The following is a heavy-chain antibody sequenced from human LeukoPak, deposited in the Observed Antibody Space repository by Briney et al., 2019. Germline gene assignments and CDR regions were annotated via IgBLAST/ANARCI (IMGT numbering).Heavy chain of an antibody. CDR3: AKEIWDAYSSCDD. J-gene: IGHJ4*02. D-gene: IGHD2-21*01. V-gene: IGHV3-23*01. CDR2: VFSSPYST. CDR1: GFTFRNAA. Sequence: GGSLRLSCAASGFTFRNAALAWVRQAPGKGLEWVSTVFSSPYSTYYADSVKGRFTISRDNSKDTLYLQMNNVRAVDTAIYYCAKEIWDAYSSCDDWGQGTLVTVSS.